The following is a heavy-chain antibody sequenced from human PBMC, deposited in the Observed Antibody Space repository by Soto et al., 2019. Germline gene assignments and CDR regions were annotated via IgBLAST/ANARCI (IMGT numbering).Heavy chain of an antibody. CDR2: ISSSSSYI. V-gene: IGHV3-21*01. J-gene: IGHJ4*02. CDR3: ARDYQYDFWSGYLDY. CDR1: GFTFSSYS. Sequence: GGSLRLSCAASGFTFSSYSMNWVRQAPGKGLEWVSSISSSSSYIYYADSVKGRFTISRDNAKNSLYLQMNSLRAEDTAVYYCARDYQYDFWSGYLDYWGQGTLVTVSS. D-gene: IGHD3-3*01.